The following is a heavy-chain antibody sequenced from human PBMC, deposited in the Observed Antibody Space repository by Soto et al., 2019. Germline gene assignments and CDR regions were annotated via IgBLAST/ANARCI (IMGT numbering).Heavy chain of an antibody. CDR3: ARNVPHTGYYNH. V-gene: IGHV1-3*01. D-gene: IGHD3-9*01. J-gene: IGHJ5*02. Sequence: QVRLVQSGTEVKKPGASMKLSCKASGYSFTSYAIHWVRRAPGQRLEWMGWIFAGNGDTEYSPKFQDRVTITRDTSASTTYIQLTSLRSEDTAVYYCARNVPHTGYYNHWGPGTLVTVSS. CDR1: GYSFTSYA. CDR2: IFAGNGDT.